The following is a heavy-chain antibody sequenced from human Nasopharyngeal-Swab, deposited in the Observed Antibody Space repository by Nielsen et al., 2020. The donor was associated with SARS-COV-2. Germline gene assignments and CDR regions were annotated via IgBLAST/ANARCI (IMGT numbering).Heavy chain of an antibody. Sequence: WVRQAPGQGIEWMGIINPGGGSARYSQSFQGRVTMTRDTSTSTVYMELSSLRSEDTAVYYCARGGDPREVVAATDCFDPWGQGTLVTVSS. J-gene: IGHJ5*02. CDR3: ARGGDPREVVAATDCFDP. CDR2: INPGGGSA. V-gene: IGHV1-46*01. D-gene: IGHD2-15*01.